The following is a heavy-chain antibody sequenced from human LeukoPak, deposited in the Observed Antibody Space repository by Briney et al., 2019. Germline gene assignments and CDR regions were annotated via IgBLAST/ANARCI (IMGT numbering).Heavy chain of an antibody. CDR3: ARDLGSYKVLDAFDI. Sequence: GGSLRLSCAASGFTFSSYGMHWVRQAPGKGLEWVAVISYDGSNKYYADSVKGRFTISRDNAKNSLYLQMNSLRAEDTAVYYCARDLGSYKVLDAFDIWGQGTMVTVSS. CDR1: GFTFSSYG. J-gene: IGHJ3*02. D-gene: IGHD1-26*01. CDR2: ISYDGSNK. V-gene: IGHV3-30*03.